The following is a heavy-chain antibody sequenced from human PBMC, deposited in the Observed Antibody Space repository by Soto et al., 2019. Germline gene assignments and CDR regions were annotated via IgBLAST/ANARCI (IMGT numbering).Heavy chain of an antibody. J-gene: IGHJ3*02. Sequence: QVQLVQSGAEVKKPGASVKVSCKASGYTISSYGISWVRQAPGQGLEWMGWISAYNGNTNYAQKLQGRVTMTTVTSTSTAYMELRSLRSDDTAVYYCARERHDYGDQDAFDIWGQGTMVTVSS. D-gene: IGHD4-17*01. CDR3: ARERHDYGDQDAFDI. V-gene: IGHV1-18*01. CDR1: GYTISSYG. CDR2: ISAYNGNT.